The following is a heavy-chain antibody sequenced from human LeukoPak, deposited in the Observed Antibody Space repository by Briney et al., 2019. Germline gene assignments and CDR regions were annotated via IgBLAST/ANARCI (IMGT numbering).Heavy chain of an antibody. J-gene: IGHJ6*02. Sequence: RSGGSLRLSCAASGFTFSNYNMNWVRQAPGKGLEWVSTISSSCSYIYYADSVKGRFTVSRDNAKNSLYLHMNSLRAEDTALYYCARDPCCSGGSCLTYYYYYGLDVWGQGTTVNVSS. D-gene: IGHD2-15*01. V-gene: IGHV3-21*01. CDR2: ISSSCSYI. CDR1: GFTFSNYN. CDR3: ARDPCCSGGSCLTYYYYYGLDV.